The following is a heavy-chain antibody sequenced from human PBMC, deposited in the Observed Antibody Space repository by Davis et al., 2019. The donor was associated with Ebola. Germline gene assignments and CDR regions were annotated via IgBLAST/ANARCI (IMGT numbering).Heavy chain of an antibody. Sequence: SETLSLTCTVSGGSITSGDYSWSWIRQSPGKALEWIGYIHHSAGTYYNPSLKSRLTISVDTSKNQFSLSLNSVTAADTAIYYCARDDLTGLMDSWGQGTLVTVSS. CDR2: IHHSAGT. J-gene: IGHJ4*02. CDR3: ARDDLTGLMDS. V-gene: IGHV4-30-4*08. D-gene: IGHD2-8*02. CDR1: GGSITSGDYS.